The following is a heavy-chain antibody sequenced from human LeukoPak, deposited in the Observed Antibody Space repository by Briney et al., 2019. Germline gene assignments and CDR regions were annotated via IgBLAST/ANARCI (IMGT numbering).Heavy chain of an antibody. Sequence: PGGSLRLSCAASGFTFSNAWMSWVREAPEKGLEWVGRIKSKTDGGTTDYAAPVKGRFTISRDDSKNTLYLQMNSLKTEDTAVYYCTTALGGGWNYFDYWGQGTLVTVSS. J-gene: IGHJ4*02. D-gene: IGHD6-19*01. CDR1: GFTFSNAW. CDR2: IKSKTDGGTT. V-gene: IGHV3-15*01. CDR3: TTALGGGWNYFDY.